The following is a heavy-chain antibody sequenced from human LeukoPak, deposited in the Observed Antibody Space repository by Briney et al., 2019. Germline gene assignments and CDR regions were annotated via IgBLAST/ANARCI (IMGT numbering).Heavy chain of an antibody. Sequence: PSQTLSLTCTVSGGSINSGSYYWSWIRQPAGKGLEWIGRIYTSGSTNYNPSLKSRVTMSVDTSKNQFSLKLSSVTAADTAVYYCVRDPPSTYYYDSSGYFDYWGQGTLVTVSS. D-gene: IGHD3-22*01. CDR1: GGSINSGSYY. J-gene: IGHJ4*02. CDR3: VRDPPSTYYYDSSGYFDY. CDR2: IYTSGST. V-gene: IGHV4-61*02.